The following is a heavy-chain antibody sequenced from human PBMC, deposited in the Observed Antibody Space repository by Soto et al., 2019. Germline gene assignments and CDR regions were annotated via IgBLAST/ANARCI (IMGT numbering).Heavy chain of an antibody. CDR1: GGSISNYX. CDR3: AXXGXXWXLGMDV. V-gene: IGHV4-59*01. CDR2: IYYTGST. J-gene: IGHJ6*02. Sequence: QVQLQESGPGLVKPSETLSLTCTVSGGSISNYXXXXXRQPPGMGLEWIGYIYYTGSTNYNPSLKSRVXXXXXXXXXXXXXXXXXXXXXXXXXXXCAXXGXXWXLGMDVWGQGTTVTVSS.